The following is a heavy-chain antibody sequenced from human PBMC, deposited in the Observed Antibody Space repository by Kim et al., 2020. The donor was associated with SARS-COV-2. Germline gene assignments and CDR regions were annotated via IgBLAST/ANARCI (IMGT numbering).Heavy chain of an antibody. D-gene: IGHD2-2*01. CDR2: INAGNGNT. CDR1: GYTFTSYA. CDR3: ARGPSPQIPPYYYYYMDV. J-gene: IGHJ6*03. V-gene: IGHV1-3*01. Sequence: ASVKVSCKASGYTFTSYAMHWVRQAPGQRLEWMGWINAGNGNTKYSQKFQGRVTITRDTSASTAYMELSSLRSEDTAVYYCARGPSPQIPPYYYYYMDVWGKGTTVTVSS.